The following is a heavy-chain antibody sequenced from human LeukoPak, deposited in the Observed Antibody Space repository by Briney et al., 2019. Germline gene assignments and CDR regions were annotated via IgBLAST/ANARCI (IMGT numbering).Heavy chain of an antibody. V-gene: IGHV4-30-2*01. Sequence: SSETLSLTCAVSGGSISSGGYSWSWIRQPPGKGLEWIGYIYHSGSTYYNPSLKSRVTISVDRSKNQFSLKLSSVTAADTAVYYCARDRIAAGLGYYFDYWGQGTLVTVSS. CDR1: GGSISSGGYS. CDR2: IYHSGST. J-gene: IGHJ4*02. D-gene: IGHD6-25*01. CDR3: ARDRIAAGLGYYFDY.